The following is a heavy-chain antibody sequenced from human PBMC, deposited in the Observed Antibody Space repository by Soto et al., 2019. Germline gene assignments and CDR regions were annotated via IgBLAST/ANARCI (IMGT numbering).Heavy chain of an antibody. V-gene: IGHV3-48*01. Sequence: EVQLVESGGGLVQPGGSLRLSCAASGFTFSSYSMNWVRQAPGKGLEWVSYISSSSSTIYYADSVKGRFTISRDNAKNSLYLQMNSLRAEDTAVYYCARGRPAYCGGDCYSDYWGQGTLVTVSS. CDR2: ISSSSSTI. J-gene: IGHJ4*02. CDR1: GFTFSSYS. D-gene: IGHD2-21*01. CDR3: ARGRPAYCGGDCYSDY.